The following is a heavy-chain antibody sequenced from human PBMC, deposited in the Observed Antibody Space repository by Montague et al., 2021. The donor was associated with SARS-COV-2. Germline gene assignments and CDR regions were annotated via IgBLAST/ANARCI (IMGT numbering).Heavy chain of an antibody. Sequence: SETLSLTCSVSGVSISTSGYYWGWVRQSPGKGLEWIGSVHYSGGTNYNPSLESRVTIYVDTSKNMFSPRLRSVTAADTAVYYCARGISSWWAVGHWGQGILVTVSS. V-gene: IGHV4-39*01. CDR1: GVSISTSGYY. CDR2: VHYSGGT. CDR3: ARGISSWWAVGH. D-gene: IGHD6-13*01. J-gene: IGHJ4*02.